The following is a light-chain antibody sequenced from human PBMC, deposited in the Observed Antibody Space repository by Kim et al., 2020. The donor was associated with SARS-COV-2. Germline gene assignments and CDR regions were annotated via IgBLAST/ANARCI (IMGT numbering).Light chain of an antibody. CDR3: LIYDTAPWT. J-gene: IGKJ1*01. CDR2: AAS. V-gene: IGKV1-27*01. Sequence: DIQMTQSPSSLSASVGDGVTITCRASQGISNYLAWYQQKPGEAPKLLIYAASTLQFGVSTRFSGSGSGTEFTLTISDLQPEDVATYYCLIYDTAPWTFGHGTKVDIK. CDR1: QGISNY.